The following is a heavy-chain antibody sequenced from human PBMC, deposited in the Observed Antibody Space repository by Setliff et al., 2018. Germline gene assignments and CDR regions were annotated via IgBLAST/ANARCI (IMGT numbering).Heavy chain of an antibody. V-gene: IGHV3-48*04. Sequence: PGGSLRLSCAASGFTFDDYGMSWVRQAPGKGLEWVSYIGESGNNIHYADSVKGRFTISRDNAKNSLYLQMNSLRAEDTAVYYCASAGHSGSWFPFDAFHIWGQGTMVTVSS. J-gene: IGHJ3*02. D-gene: IGHD6-13*01. CDR3: ASAGHSGSWFPFDAFHI. CDR2: IGESGNNI. CDR1: GFTFDDYG.